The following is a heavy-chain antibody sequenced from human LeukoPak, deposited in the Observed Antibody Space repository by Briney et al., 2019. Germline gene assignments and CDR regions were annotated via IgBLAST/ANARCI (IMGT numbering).Heavy chain of an antibody. CDR2: ISYDGSNK. CDR1: GFTLSSYD. J-gene: IGHJ4*02. CDR3: AKEGSNGDFDY. V-gene: IGHV3-30*18. D-gene: IGHD1-26*01. Sequence: GGSLRLSCAASGFTLSSYDMHWVRQAPGKGLEWVTVISYDGSNKYYGDSVKGRFTISRDNSKNTLYLKMNSLRAEDTAVYYCAKEGSNGDFDYWGQGTLVTVSS.